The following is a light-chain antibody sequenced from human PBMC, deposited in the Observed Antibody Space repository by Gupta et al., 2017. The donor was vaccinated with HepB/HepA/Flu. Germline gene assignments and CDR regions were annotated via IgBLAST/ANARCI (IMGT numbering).Light chain of an antibody. Sequence: DIQMTQSPSSLSAFVGDRVTITCQASQAIANYLNWYQQKPGKAPKLLIHAASNVETGVPSRFSGSGSGTDFSFTITSLQPEDVATYYCQQCDDVPITFGQGTRMDIK. CDR1: QAIANY. CDR2: AAS. CDR3: QQCDDVPIT. V-gene: IGKV1-33*01. J-gene: IGKJ5*01.